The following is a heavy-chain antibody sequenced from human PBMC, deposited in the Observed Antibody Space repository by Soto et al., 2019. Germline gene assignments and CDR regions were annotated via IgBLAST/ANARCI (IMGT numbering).Heavy chain of an antibody. J-gene: IGHJ6*02. CDR2: IIPIFGTA. D-gene: IGHD6-19*01. Sequence: SVKVSCKASGGTFSSYAISWVRQAPGQGLEWMGGIIPIFGTANYAQKFQGRVTITADESTSAAYMELSSLRSEDTAVYYCARGNGRREQWLVDYYYYGMDVWGQGTTVTVSS. CDR3: ARGNGRREQWLVDYYYYGMDV. V-gene: IGHV1-69*13. CDR1: GGTFSSYA.